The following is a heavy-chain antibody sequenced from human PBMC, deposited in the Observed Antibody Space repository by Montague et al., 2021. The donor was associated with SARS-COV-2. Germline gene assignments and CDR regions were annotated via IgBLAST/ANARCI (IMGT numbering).Heavy chain of an antibody. CDR1: GDSLTYFY. V-gene: IGHV4-59*01. CDR3: VRGATRTFDY. CDR2: IFYSGTT. Sequence: SETLSLTCTVSGDSLTYFYWSWIWQTPGKGLEWIGYIFYSGTTNYNPSLKSRVTISVDTSKNQFSLRLSSVTAADTAVYYCVRGATRTFDYWGQGTLVTVSS. D-gene: IGHD5-12*01. J-gene: IGHJ4*02.